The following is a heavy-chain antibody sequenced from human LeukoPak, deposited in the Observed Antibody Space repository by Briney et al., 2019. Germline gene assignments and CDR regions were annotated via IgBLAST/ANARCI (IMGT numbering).Heavy chain of an antibody. J-gene: IGHJ4*02. CDR3: ASGGYYDSSGYYSWAHDY. V-gene: IGHV4-34*01. CDR1: GGSFSGYH. Sequence: SETLSLTCAVYGGSFSGYHWSWIRQPPGKGLEWIGEINHSGSTNYNPSLKSRVTISVDTSKNQFSLKLSSVTAADTAVYYCASGGYYDSSGYYSWAHDYWGQGTLVTVSS. CDR2: INHSGST. D-gene: IGHD3-22*01.